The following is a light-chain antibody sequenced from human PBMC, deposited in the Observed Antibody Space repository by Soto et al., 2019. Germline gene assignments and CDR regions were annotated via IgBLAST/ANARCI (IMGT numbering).Light chain of an antibody. V-gene: IGLV3-21*04. J-gene: IGLJ1*01. CDR3: QVWDSGSDHPYV. Sequence: SYELTQPPSVSVAPGKTARITCGGNNIGSKSVQWYQQKPGQAPVLVMHYDSDRPSGIPDRFSGSNSGNTATLTISRVEAGDEADYYCQVWDSGSDHPYVFGTGTKLTVL. CDR1: NIGSKS. CDR2: YDS.